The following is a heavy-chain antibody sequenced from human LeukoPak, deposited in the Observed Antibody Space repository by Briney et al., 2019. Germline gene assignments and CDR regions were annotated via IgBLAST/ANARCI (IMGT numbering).Heavy chain of an antibody. J-gene: IGHJ4*02. V-gene: IGHV3-74*01. CDR2: ITGDGSGA. CDR1: GLTFSSYW. D-gene: IGHD1-1*01. Sequence: GGSLRLSCAASGLTFSSYWMHWVRQAPGKGLVWVSRITGDGSGANYADSVEGRFTISRDNAKNTLYLQMNSLRAEDTAVYYCARFAVTTAGDYWGQGTLVTVSS. CDR3: ARFAVTTAGDY.